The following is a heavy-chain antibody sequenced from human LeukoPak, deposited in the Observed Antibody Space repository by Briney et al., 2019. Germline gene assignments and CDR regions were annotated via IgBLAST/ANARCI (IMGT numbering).Heavy chain of an antibody. J-gene: IGHJ5*02. D-gene: IGHD2-2*01. CDR2: IIPIFGTA. V-gene: IGHV1-69*06. CDR1: GGTFSSYA. Sequence: GASVKVSCKASGGTFSSYAISWVRQAPGQGLEWMGGIIPIFGTANYAQKFQGRVTITADKSTSTAYMELSSLRSEDTAVYYCARVRGLLGYCSSTSCYGDNWFGPWGQGTLVTVSS. CDR3: ARVRGLLGYCSSTSCYGDNWFGP.